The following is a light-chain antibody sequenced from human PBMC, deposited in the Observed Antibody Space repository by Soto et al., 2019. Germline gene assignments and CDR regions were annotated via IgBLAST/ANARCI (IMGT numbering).Light chain of an antibody. Sequence: EIVMTQSPDTLSVSPVERATLSCRASQSVSSNLAWYQQKPGQAPRLLIYDASNRATGIPARFSGSGSGTDFTLTISSLEPEDFAVYYCQQRSSWPITFGQGTRLAIK. CDR1: QSVSSN. CDR3: QQRSSWPIT. V-gene: IGKV3-11*01. J-gene: IGKJ5*01. CDR2: DAS.